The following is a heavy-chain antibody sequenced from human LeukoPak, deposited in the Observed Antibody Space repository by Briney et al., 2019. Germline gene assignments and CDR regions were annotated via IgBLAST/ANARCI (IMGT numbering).Heavy chain of an antibody. CDR1: GFTFSGAW. D-gene: IGHD3-16*01. J-gene: IGHJ3*02. V-gene: IGHV3-7*03. CDR3: ARDFGAGLSDAFDI. CDR2: IREDGTEK. Sequence: GGSLRLSCTASGFTFSGAWMTWVRQAPGKGLEWVANIREDGTEKNYVDSVKGRFTISRDNAKNSLYLQMNSLRAEDTAVYYCARDFGAGLSDAFDIWGQGTMVTVSS.